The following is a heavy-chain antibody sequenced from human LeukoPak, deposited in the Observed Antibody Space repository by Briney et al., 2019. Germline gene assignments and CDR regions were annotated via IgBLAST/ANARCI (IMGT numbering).Heavy chain of an antibody. V-gene: IGHV4-38-2*01. CDR1: GYSISSGYY. J-gene: IGHJ4*02. CDR3: ARVRIARVDPDHFDY. Sequence: SETLSLACAVSGYSISSGYYWGWIRQPPGKGLEWIGSIYHSGSTYYNPSLKSRVTISVDTSKNQFSLKLSSVTAADTAVYYCARVRIARVDPDHFDYWAQGTLVTVSS. D-gene: IGHD2-15*01. CDR2: IYHSGST.